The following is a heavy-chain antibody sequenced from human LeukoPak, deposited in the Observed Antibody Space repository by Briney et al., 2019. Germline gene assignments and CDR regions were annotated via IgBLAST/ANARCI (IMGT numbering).Heavy chain of an antibody. D-gene: IGHD1-14*01. CDR2: ISSSSSYI. J-gene: IGHJ3*02. CDR1: GFTFSTYT. V-gene: IGHV3-21*04. CDR3: AGDTPGAFDI. Sequence: GALRLSCVASGFTFSTYTMSWVRQAPGKGLEWVSFISSSSSYIHYADSVKGRFTISRDNAKNALYLQMNSLRAEDTAVYYCAGDTPGAFDIWGQGTMVTVSS.